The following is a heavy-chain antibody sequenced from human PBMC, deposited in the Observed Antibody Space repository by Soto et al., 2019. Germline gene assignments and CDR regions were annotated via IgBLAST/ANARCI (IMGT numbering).Heavy chain of an antibody. CDR3: AIHGVVTAPLGFFDLDY. J-gene: IGHJ4*02. D-gene: IGHD2-21*02. CDR1: GGSISSHS. Sequence: PSETLSLTCTVSGGSISSHSWSWIRQPPGEGLEWIGHVYYSGSTNYNPSLKSRVTISVDTFKNQFSLRLTSVTAADTAVYYCAIHGVVTAPLGFFDLDYWGQGIMVT. V-gene: IGHV4-59*08. CDR2: VYYSGST.